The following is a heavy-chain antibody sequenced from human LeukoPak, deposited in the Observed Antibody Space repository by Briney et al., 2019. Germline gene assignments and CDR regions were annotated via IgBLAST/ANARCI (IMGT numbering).Heavy chain of an antibody. V-gene: IGHV4-39*01. CDR3: ARVKTLRFLEWLSKYYFDY. Sequence: PSETLSLTCTVSGGSISSSSYYWGWIRQPPGKGLEWIGSIYYSGSTYYNPSLKSRVTISVDTSKNQFSLKLSSVTAADTAVYYCARVKTLRFLEWLSKYYFDYWGQGTLVTVSS. CDR1: GGSISSSSYY. D-gene: IGHD3-3*01. CDR2: IYYSGST. J-gene: IGHJ4*02.